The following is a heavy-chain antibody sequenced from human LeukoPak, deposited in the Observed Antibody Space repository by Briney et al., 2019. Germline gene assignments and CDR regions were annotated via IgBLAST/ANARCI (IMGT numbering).Heavy chain of an antibody. CDR2: MNPNSGNT. CDR3: ARGELTWDYYFDY. J-gene: IGHJ4*02. V-gene: IGHV1-8*01. D-gene: IGHD1-26*01. CDR1: GYTFTSYD. Sequence: PWASVKVSCKASGYTFTSYDIDWVRQATGQGLEWMGWMNPNSGNTGYAQKFQGRVTMTRNTSISTAYMELSSLRSEDTAVYYCARGELTWDYYFDYWGQGTLVTVSS.